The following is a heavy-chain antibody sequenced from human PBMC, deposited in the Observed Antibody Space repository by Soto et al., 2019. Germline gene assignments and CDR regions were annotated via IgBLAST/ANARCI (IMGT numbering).Heavy chain of an antibody. CDR3: ARHYPIGNNWNYFDY. D-gene: IGHD1-1*01. CDR2: IYYSGST. J-gene: IGHJ4*02. Sequence: PSETLSLTCTVSGGSISSGGYYWSWIRQHPGKGLEWIGYIYYSGSTYYNPSLKSRVTISVDRSKNQFSLKLTSVTTADTAVYYCARHYPIGNNWNYFDYWGQGTLVTVSS. V-gene: IGHV4-31*03. CDR1: GGSISSGGYY.